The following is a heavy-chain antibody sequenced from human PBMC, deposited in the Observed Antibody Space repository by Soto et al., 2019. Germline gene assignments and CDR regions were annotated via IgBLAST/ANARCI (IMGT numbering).Heavy chain of an antibody. CDR3: AADPYFYDSSDYYSFDY. D-gene: IGHD3-22*01. Sequence: ASVKVSCKASGFNFRTTAVQWVRQARGQRLEWIGWIVIGSGSTNYAQNFQERVTITRDMSTSTAYLDVSSLRSEDTAVYYCAADPYFYDSSDYYSFDYWGQGTLVTVSS. CDR1: GFNFRTTA. V-gene: IGHV1-58*01. J-gene: IGHJ4*02. CDR2: IVIGSGST.